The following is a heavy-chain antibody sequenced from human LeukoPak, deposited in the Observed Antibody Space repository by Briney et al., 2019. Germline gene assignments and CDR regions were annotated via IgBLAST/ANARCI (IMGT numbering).Heavy chain of an antibody. J-gene: IGHJ1*01. CDR2: INPSGGST. CDR1: GYTFTSYY. Sequence: ASVKVSCKASGYTFTSYYMHWVRQAPGQGLEWMGIINPSGGSTSYAQKFQGRVTMTRDTSTSTVYMELSSLRSEDTAVYYCARGDFVVVTAATASGFQHWGQGTLVTVSS. CDR3: ARGDFVVVTAATASGFQH. V-gene: IGHV1-46*01. D-gene: IGHD2-21*02.